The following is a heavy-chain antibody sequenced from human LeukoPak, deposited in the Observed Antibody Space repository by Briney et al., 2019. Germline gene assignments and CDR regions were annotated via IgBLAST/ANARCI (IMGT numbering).Heavy chain of an antibody. Sequence: ASVKVSCKASGYTFTSYYMHWMRQAPGQGLEWMGIINPSGGSTSYAQKFQGRVTMTRDMSTSTVYMELSSLRSEDTAVYYCARSGRILYHAFDIWGQGTMVTVSS. CDR3: ARSGRILYHAFDI. D-gene: IGHD2-8*01. J-gene: IGHJ3*02. V-gene: IGHV1-46*01. CDR2: INPSGGST. CDR1: GYTFTSYY.